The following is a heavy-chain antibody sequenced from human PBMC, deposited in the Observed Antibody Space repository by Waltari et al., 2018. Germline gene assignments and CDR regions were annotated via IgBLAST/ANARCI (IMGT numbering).Heavy chain of an antibody. CDR3: ATHSHYSTLDY. CDR1: GGSISSGSYY. D-gene: IGHD6-13*01. J-gene: IGHJ4*02. CDR2: IYTRGST. V-gene: IGHV4-61*09. Sequence: QVQLQESGPGLVKPSQTLSLTCTVSGGSISSGSYYWSWIRQPAGKGLEWIGYIYTRGSTNSHPSLKSRVTIAVDTSKNQFPLKLSSVTAADTAVYYCATHSHYSTLDYWGQGTLVTVSS.